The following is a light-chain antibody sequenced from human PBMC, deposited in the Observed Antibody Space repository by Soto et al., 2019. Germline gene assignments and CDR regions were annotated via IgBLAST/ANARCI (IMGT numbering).Light chain of an antibody. V-gene: IGLV2-8*01. J-gene: IGLJ1*01. CDR3: SSYSGTNNYV. CDR2: EVS. CDR1: RSDVGGYDY. Sequence: QSALTQPASVSGSPGQSITISCTGIRSDVGGYDYVSWYQQYPGKAPKLMIYEVSKRPSGVPDRFSGSKSGNTASLTVSGLQAEDEADYYCSSYSGTNNYVFGTGTKVTVL.